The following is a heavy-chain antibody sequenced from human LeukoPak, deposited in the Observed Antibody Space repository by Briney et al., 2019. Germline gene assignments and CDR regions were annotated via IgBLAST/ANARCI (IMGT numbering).Heavy chain of an antibody. Sequence: ASVKVSCKASGYTFTSYGISWVRQATGQGLEWMGWMNPNSGNTGYAQKFQGRVTMTRNTSISTAYMELSSLRSEDTAVYYCARGLRGSGSPIRRWFDPWGQGTLVTVSS. CDR1: GYTFTSYG. J-gene: IGHJ5*02. CDR3: ARGLRGSGSPIRRWFDP. V-gene: IGHV1-8*02. D-gene: IGHD3-10*01. CDR2: MNPNSGNT.